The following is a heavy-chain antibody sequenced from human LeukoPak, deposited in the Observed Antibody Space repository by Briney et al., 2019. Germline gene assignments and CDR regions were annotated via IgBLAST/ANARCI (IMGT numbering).Heavy chain of an antibody. V-gene: IGHV4-39*07. J-gene: IGHJ4*02. CDR2: IYYSGST. CDR3: ARTVVGDFDY. D-gene: IGHD1-26*01. Sequence: PSETLSLTCTVSGGSISSSSYYWGWIRQPPGKGLEWIGSIYYSGSTYYNPSLKSRVTISVDTSKNQFSLKLSSVTAADTAVYYCARTVVGDFDYWGQGTLVTVSS. CDR1: GGSISSSSYY.